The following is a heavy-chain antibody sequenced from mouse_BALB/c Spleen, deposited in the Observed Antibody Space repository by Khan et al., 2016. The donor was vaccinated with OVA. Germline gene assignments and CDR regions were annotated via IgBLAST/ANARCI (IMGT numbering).Heavy chain of an antibody. CDR1: GYTFTSYT. Sequence: VQLQQSGAELARPWDSVKLSCKASGYTFTSYTVYWRNQRPGRGLKWIGYIHPRNGYNNYNPKFRDTATLTTEQSPTTAYLQLRSVTSDDSAVYNCASDGAYYRNDGWFAYWGQGTLVTVSA. D-gene: IGHD2-12*01. CDR2: IHPRNGYN. CDR3: ASDGAYYRNDGWFAY. V-gene: IGHV1-4*01. J-gene: IGHJ3*01.